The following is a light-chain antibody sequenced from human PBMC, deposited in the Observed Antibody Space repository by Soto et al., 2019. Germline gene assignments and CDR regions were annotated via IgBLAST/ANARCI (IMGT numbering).Light chain of an antibody. CDR3: QRYNSNSRT. CDR2: DAS. V-gene: IGKV1-5*01. Sequence: DIQMTQSPSTLSASVGDRVTITCRASQNVDNWVAWYQQKPGKAPKFLIYDASNLESVVPSRFSGRGSGTEFTLTISSLQPDDFATYYCQRYNSNSRTFGQGTRV. J-gene: IGKJ1*01. CDR1: QNVDNW.